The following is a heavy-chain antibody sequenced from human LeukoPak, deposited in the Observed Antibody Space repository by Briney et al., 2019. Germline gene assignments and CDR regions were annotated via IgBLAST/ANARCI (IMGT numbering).Heavy chain of an antibody. CDR3: AREDVLRFLEWQYYFDY. CDR1: GYIFTSYG. D-gene: IGHD3-3*01. J-gene: IGHJ4*02. Sequence: ASVKVSCKASGYIFTSYGISWVRQAPGQGLEWMGWISAYNGNTNYAQKLQGRVTMTTDTSTSTAYMELRSLRSDDTAVYYCAREDVLRFLEWQYYFDYWGQGTLVTVSS. CDR2: ISAYNGNT. V-gene: IGHV1-18*01.